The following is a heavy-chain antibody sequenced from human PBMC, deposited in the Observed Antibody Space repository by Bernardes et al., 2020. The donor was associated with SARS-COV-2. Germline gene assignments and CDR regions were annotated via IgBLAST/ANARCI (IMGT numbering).Heavy chain of an antibody. J-gene: IGHJ4*02. D-gene: IGHD6-13*01. CDR3: ARGGIAAAGIDY. Sequence: GGSLRLSCAASGFTFSSYSMNWVRQAPGKGLEWVSSISSSSSYIYYADSVKGRFTISRDNAKNSLYLQMNSLRAEDTAVYYCARGGIAAAGIDYWGQGTLVTVSS. CDR2: ISSSSSYI. V-gene: IGHV3-21*01. CDR1: GFTFSSYS.